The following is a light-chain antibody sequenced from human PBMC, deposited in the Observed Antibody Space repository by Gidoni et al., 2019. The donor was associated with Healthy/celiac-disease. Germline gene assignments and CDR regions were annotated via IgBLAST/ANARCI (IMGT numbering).Light chain of an antibody. Sequence: EIVLTQSPATLSLSPGERATLSCRASQSVSSYLAWYQQKPGQAPRLLIYDASNRATGIPARFSGSGSGTDFTLTISSLEPEDFAVYYCQQRSNWPPDYTFGQXTKLEIK. CDR3: QQRSNWPPDYT. CDR2: DAS. J-gene: IGKJ2*01. V-gene: IGKV3-11*01. CDR1: QSVSSY.